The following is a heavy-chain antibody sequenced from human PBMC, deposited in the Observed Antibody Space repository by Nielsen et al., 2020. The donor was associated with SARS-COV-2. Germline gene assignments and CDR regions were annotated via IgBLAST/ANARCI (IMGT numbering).Heavy chain of an antibody. CDR1: GFTFNIYA. CDR3: AKDGVVRGDALDL. J-gene: IGHJ3*01. Sequence: GESLKISCAASGFTFNIYAMAWVRRAPGRGLQWVTGVNSSGGSTYYTDSVKGRFSISRDNSKNTLYLEMHRLRVDDTGVYYCAKDGVVRGDALDLWGQGTMVTVSS. CDR2: VNSSGGST. V-gene: IGHV3-23*01. D-gene: IGHD3-10*01.